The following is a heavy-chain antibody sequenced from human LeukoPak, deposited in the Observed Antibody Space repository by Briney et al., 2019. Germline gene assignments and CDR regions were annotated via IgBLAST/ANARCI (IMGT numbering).Heavy chain of an antibody. J-gene: IGHJ4*02. V-gene: IGHV5-51*01. D-gene: IGHD5-24*01. CDR3: ARQRGDGYNYVGYFDY. CDR2: IYPGDSDT. CDR1: RYSFTSYW. Sequence: GESLKISWKGSRYSFTSYWIGWVRHMPGKGLEWMGIIYPGDSDTRYSPSFQGQVTISADKSISTAYLQWSSLKASDTAMYYCARQRGDGYNYVGYFDYWGQGTLVTVSS.